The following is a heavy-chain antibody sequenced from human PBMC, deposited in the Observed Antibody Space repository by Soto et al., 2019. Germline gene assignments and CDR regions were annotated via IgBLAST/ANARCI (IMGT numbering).Heavy chain of an antibody. CDR3: ARRYYYGMDV. CDR2: INAGNGDT. CDR1: GYTFTSYA. V-gene: IGHV1-3*01. J-gene: IGHJ6*02. Sequence: QVQLVQSGAEVKKPGASVKVSCKASGYTFTSYAMHWVRQAPGQRLEWMGWINAGNGDTKYSQKFQGRVTIIRDTAASTAYMELSSLTSEDTAVYYCARRYYYGMDVWGQGTTVTVSS.